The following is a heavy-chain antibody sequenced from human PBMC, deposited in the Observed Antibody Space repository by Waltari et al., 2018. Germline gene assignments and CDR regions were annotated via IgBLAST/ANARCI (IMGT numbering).Heavy chain of an antibody. Sequence: QVQLVQSGAEVKKPGSSVKVSCKASGGTFSSYAISWVRQAPGQGLEWMGGSIPMFGTANDAQKFQGRVTITADESTSTAYMELSSLRSEDTAVYYCARTPGAAEYFQHWGQGTLVTVSS. D-gene: IGHD2-15*01. CDR2: SIPMFGTA. CDR1: GGTFSSYA. V-gene: IGHV1-69*01. CDR3: ARTPGAAEYFQH. J-gene: IGHJ1*01.